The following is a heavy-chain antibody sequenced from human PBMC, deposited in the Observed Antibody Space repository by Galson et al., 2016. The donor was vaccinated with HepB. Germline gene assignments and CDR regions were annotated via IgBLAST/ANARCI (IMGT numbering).Heavy chain of an antibody. Sequence: SLRLSCAASGFTFSSYEMNWVRQAPGKGLEWVSYVSTSGSAKTMFYADYVKGRFTISRDNAKNSLYLQMISLRAEDTAVYYCARASYYYDSSDYRASYYFAYWGQGTLVTVSS. J-gene: IGHJ4*02. D-gene: IGHD3-22*01. CDR2: VSTSGSAKTM. CDR1: GFTFSSYE. CDR3: ARASYYYDSSDYRASYYFAY. V-gene: IGHV3-48*03.